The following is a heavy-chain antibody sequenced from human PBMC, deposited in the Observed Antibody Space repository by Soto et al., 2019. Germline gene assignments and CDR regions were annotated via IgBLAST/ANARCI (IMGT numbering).Heavy chain of an antibody. CDR3: AREWIGGYGDYAYFDY. Sequence: ASVKVSCKASGYTFTSYYMHWVRQAPGQGLEWMGIINPSGGSTSYAQKFQGRVTMTRDTSTSTVYMELSSLRSEDTAVYYCAREWIGGYGDYAYFDYWGQGTLVTVPS. D-gene: IGHD4-17*01. CDR2: INPSGGST. CDR1: GYTFTSYY. V-gene: IGHV1-46*01. J-gene: IGHJ4*02.